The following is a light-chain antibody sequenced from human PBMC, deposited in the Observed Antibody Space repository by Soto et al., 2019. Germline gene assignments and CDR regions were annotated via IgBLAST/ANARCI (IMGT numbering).Light chain of an antibody. J-gene: IGKJ2*01. Sequence: EVGLTQSPGTLSLSPGERATLSCRASRSFASSYLAWYQQKPGQAPRLLIFAASIRATGVSDRFSGSGSGTDFTLIISRLEPEDSAVYYCQQYGSSPPYTCGQGTKLEIK. CDR3: QQYGSSPPYT. V-gene: IGKV3-20*01. CDR2: AAS. CDR1: RSFASSY.